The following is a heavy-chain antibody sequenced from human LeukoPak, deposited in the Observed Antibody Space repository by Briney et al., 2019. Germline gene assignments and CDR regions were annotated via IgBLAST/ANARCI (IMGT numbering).Heavy chain of an antibody. Sequence: SETLSLTCTLSGGSLSSYYSSWIRQPAGKGLEWIGRIYTSGSTTYNPSLKSRVTMSVDTSKNQFSLKLSSVTAADTAVYFCARHSSDYYGPFDYWGRGTLVTVSS. D-gene: IGHD6-19*01. CDR2: IYTSGST. CDR3: ARHSSDYYGPFDY. CDR1: GGSLSSYY. J-gene: IGHJ4*02. V-gene: IGHV4-4*07.